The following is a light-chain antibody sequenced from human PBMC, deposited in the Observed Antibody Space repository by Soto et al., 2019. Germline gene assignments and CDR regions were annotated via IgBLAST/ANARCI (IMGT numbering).Light chain of an antibody. CDR1: SSNIGAGYD. J-gene: IGLJ3*02. V-gene: IGLV1-40*01. CDR2: TNG. CDR3: QSYDSGLSGSV. Sequence: QSVLTQPPSVSGAPGQRVTISCTGTSSNIGAGYDVNWYQHLPGAAPKLLFYTNGNRPSGVPDRFSGSKSGTSASLAITGLQAEDEADYYCQSYDSGLSGSVFGGGTKLTVL.